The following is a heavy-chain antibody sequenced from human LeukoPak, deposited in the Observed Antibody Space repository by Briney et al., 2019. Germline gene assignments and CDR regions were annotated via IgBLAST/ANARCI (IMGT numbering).Heavy chain of an antibody. CDR2: IYYSGST. CDR1: GGSISSYY. Sequence: SGTLSLTCTVSGGSISSYYWSWIRQPPGKGLEWIGYIYYSGSTNYNPSVESRVTISVDTPKNQFSLKLNSVTAADTAVYYCAREWGNAGLFDYWGQGTLVTVSS. D-gene: IGHD1-26*01. CDR3: AREWGNAGLFDY. J-gene: IGHJ4*02. V-gene: IGHV4-59*12.